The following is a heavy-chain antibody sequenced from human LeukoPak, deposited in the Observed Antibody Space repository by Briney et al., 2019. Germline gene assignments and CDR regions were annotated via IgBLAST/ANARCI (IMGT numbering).Heavy chain of an antibody. Sequence: GGSLRLSCAASGFTFSSYSMNWVRQAPGKGLEWVSSISSRSSYIYYADSVKGRFTISRDNAKNSLYLQMNSLRAEDTAVYYCASNPHRVWDSNFDYWGQGTLVTVSS. CDR1: GFTFSSYS. CDR3: ASNPHRVWDSNFDY. CDR2: ISSRSSYI. D-gene: IGHD4-11*01. J-gene: IGHJ4*02. V-gene: IGHV3-21*01.